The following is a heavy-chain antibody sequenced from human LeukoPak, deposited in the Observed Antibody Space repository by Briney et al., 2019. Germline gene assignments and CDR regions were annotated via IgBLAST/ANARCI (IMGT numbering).Heavy chain of an antibody. CDR2: IYYSGST. J-gene: IGHJ5*02. CDR1: GGSISSSSYY. Sequence: PSETLSLTCTVSGGSISSSSYYWGWIRQSPGKGLEWIGSIYYSGSTYYNPSLKSRVTISVDTSKNQFSLKLSSVTAADTAVYYCARRTYASSPFDPWGQGTLVTVSS. CDR3: ARRTYASSPFDP. V-gene: IGHV4-39*01. D-gene: IGHD6-13*01.